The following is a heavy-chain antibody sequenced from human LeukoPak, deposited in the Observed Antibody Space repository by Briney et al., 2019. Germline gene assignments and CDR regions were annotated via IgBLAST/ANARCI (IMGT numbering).Heavy chain of an antibody. CDR3: ARGDPLYPDCSSTSCPHAFDI. Sequence: LSGRSLRLSCAASGFTFSSYAMHWVRQAPGKGLEWVAVISYDGSNKYYADSVKGRFTISRDNSKNTLYLQMNSLRAEDTAVYYCARGDPLYPDCSSTSCPHAFDIWGQGTMVTVSS. CDR1: GFTFSSYA. D-gene: IGHD2-2*01. V-gene: IGHV3-30-3*01. J-gene: IGHJ3*02. CDR2: ISYDGSNK.